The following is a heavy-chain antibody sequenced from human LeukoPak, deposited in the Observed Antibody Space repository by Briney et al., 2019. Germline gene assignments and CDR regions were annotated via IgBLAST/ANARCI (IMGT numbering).Heavy chain of an antibody. D-gene: IGHD3-10*01. J-gene: IGHJ5*02. Sequence: ASVKVSCKASGYTFTGYYKHWVRQAPAQGLEWMGWINPNSGGTNYAQKFQGRVTMTRDTSISTAYMELSRLRSDDTAVYYCARDYYGSGRWFDPWGQGTLVTVSS. V-gene: IGHV1-2*02. CDR1: GYTFTGYY. CDR2: INPNSGGT. CDR3: ARDYYGSGRWFDP.